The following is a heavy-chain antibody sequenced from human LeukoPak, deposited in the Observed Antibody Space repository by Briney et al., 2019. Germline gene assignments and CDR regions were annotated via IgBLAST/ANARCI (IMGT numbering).Heavy chain of an antibody. Sequence: ASVKVSCKASGYTFTSYGISWVRQAPGRGLEWMGWISAYNGNTNYAQKLQGRVTMTTDTSTSTAYMELRSLRSDDTAVYYCARDYDILTGYYRGSLYWGQGTLVTVSS. D-gene: IGHD3-9*01. CDR2: ISAYNGNT. J-gene: IGHJ4*02. CDR1: GYTFTSYG. CDR3: ARDYDILTGYYRGSLY. V-gene: IGHV1-18*01.